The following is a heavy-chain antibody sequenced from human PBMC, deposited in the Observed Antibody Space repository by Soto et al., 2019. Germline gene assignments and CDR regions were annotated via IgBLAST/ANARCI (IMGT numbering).Heavy chain of an antibody. CDR3: AKDEVRTPALYAMDV. D-gene: IGHD3-10*01. CDR2: ISYDGSNK. V-gene: IGHV3-30*18. Sequence: QVQLMESGGGVVQPGRSLRLSCAASGFTFSTYGMHWVRQAPGKGLEWVAVISYDGSNKNYADSVKGRFTISRDSSKNTLYLQMNSLRVEDTAMYYCAKDEVRTPALYAMDVWGQGTTVTVSS. CDR1: GFTFSTYG. J-gene: IGHJ6*02.